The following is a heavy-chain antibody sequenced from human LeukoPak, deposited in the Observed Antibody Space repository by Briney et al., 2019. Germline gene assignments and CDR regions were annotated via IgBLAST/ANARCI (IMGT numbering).Heavy chain of an antibody. CDR3: ARFAGFDY. CDR1: GFTLSRYR. D-gene: IGHD6-13*01. J-gene: IGHJ4*02. V-gene: IGHV3-48*04. Sequence: GGSRRLACAACGFTLSRYRMKWVRQVPGEGREWVSYISTSSSTIYHAGSVKGRFTIARDNAKTSLYLQMNSRRAEDTAVYYCARFAGFDYWGQGTLVTVSS. CDR2: ISTSSSTI.